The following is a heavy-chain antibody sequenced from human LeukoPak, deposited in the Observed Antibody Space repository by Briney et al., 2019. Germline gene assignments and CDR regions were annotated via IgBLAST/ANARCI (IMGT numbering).Heavy chain of an antibody. Sequence: GGSLRLSCAASGFTFSSYSMNWVRQAPGKGLEWVSYISSSSSTIYYADSVKGRFTISRDNAKNSLYLQMNSLRAEDTAVYYCATDKTPKPGYLRYSGFQFDPWGQGTLVTVSS. CDR1: GFTFSSYS. J-gene: IGHJ5*02. V-gene: IGHV3-48*01. CDR2: ISSSSSTI. D-gene: IGHD5-12*01. CDR3: ATDKTPKPGYLRYSGFQFDP.